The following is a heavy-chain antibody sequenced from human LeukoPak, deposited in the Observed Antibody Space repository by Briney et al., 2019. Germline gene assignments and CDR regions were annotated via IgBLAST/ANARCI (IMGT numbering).Heavy chain of an antibody. CDR1: GFTFSSYG. D-gene: IGHD1-26*01. V-gene: IGHV3-30*02. J-gene: IGHJ4*02. CDR3: AKAELGATSGFDY. Sequence: PGGSLRLSCAASGFTFSSYGMHWVRQAPGKGLEWVAFIRFDGSTKYYADSVEGRFTISRDNSKNTLYLQMNSLRAEDTAMYYCAKAELGATSGFDYWGQGTLVTVSS. CDR2: IRFDGSTK.